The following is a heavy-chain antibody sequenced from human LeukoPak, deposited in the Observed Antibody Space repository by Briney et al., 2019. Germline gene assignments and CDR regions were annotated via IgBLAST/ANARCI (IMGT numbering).Heavy chain of an antibody. J-gene: IGHJ6*03. V-gene: IGHV4-39*07. CDR1: GGSINSNNYY. CDR3: ARVTNSGSRTYYMDV. D-gene: IGHD1-26*01. Sequence: SETLSLTCTVSGGSINSNNYYWGWIRQPPGKGLEWIGSIYYSGSTYYNPSLKSRVTISVDTSKNQFSLKLSSVTAADTAVYYCARVTNSGSRTYYMDVWGKGTTVTVSS. CDR2: IYYSGST.